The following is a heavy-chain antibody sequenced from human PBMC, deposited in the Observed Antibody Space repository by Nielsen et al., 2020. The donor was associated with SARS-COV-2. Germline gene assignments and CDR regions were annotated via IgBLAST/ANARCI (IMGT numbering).Heavy chain of an antibody. CDR3: ARGKRGVAFDV. CDR1: GGSISGSY. CDR2: IYFSGST. D-gene: IGHD1-26*01. Sequence: SETLSLTCTVSGGSISGSYWNWIRQPPGKGLGWIGYIYFSGSTTYNPSLKSRVTISVDTSKSHFSLKLNSVTAADTADYYCARGKRGVAFDVWGQGSMVTVSS. V-gene: IGHV4-59*01. J-gene: IGHJ3*01.